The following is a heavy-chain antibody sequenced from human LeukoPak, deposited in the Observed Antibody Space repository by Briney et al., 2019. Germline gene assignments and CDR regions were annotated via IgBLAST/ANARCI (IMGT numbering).Heavy chain of an antibody. CDR2: IYYSGST. D-gene: IGHD6-19*01. CDR3: ARARAEEYSSGWYSYYYYMDV. J-gene: IGHJ6*03. Sequence: SETLSLTCTVSGGSISSYYWSWIRQPPGKGLEWIGYIYYSGSTNYNPSLKSRVTIPVDTSKNQFSLKLSSVTAADTAVYYCARARAEEYSSGWYSYYYYMDVWGKGTTVTVSS. V-gene: IGHV4-59*01. CDR1: GGSISSYY.